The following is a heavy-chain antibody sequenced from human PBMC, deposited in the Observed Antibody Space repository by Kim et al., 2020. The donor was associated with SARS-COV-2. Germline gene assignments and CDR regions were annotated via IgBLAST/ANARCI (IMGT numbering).Heavy chain of an antibody. CDR1: GFTFSSYE. CDR3: ARDRWAELRYFDWLSKGGGMDV. D-gene: IGHD3-9*01. V-gene: IGHV3-48*03. J-gene: IGHJ6*02. CDR2: ISSSGSTI. Sequence: GGSLRLSCAASGFTFSSYEMNWVRQAPGKGLEWVSYISSSGSTIYYADSVKGRFTISRDNAKNSLYLQMNSLRAEDTAVYYCARDRWAELRYFDWLSKGGGMDVWGQGTTVTVSS.